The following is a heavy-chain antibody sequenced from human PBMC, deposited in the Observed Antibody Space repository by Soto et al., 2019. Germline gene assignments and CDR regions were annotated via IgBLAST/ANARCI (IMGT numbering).Heavy chain of an antibody. D-gene: IGHD3-9*01. CDR1: SDSVSSGASH. CDR2: IYHNATA. J-gene: IGHJ3*01. Sequence: SETLSLTCTVSSDSVSSGASHWTWIRQSPGKGLEWIGYIYHNATADCNPSLKSRVSISVDTSKNQFSLKLTSATTADTAVYYCARLDWSTSRLSVWSQGT. V-gene: IGHV4-61*08. CDR3: ARLDWSTSRLSV.